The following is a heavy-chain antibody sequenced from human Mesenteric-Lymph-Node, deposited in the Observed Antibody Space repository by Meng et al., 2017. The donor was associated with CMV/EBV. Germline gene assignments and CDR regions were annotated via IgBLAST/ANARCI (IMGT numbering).Heavy chain of an antibody. J-gene: IGHJ6*02. D-gene: IGHD5-18*01. CDR2: IYRDGSST. V-gene: IGHV3-23*03. CDR3: AKGYPWIQPPSDGMDV. CDR1: GFTFSGSA. Sequence: GESLKISCAASGFTFSGSAMSWVRQAPGKGLEWVSVIYRDGSSTYYADSVKGYFTISRDNSRNTLYLQMNSLRAEDTAVYYCAKGYPWIQPPSDGMDVWGQGTTVTVSS.